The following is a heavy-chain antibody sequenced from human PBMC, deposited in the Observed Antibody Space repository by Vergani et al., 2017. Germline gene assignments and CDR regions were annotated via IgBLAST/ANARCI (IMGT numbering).Heavy chain of an antibody. J-gene: IGHJ6*02. CDR3: AREAGVSGYYYYGMDV. Sequence: EVQLVESGGGLVKPGGSLRLSCAASGFTFSSYSMNWVRQAPGKGLEWVSYISSSGSTIYYADSVKGRFTISRDNAKNSLYLQMNSLRAEDTAVYYCAREAGVSGYYYYGMDVWGQGTSVTVSS. D-gene: IGHD6-13*01. CDR2: ISSSGSTI. CDR1: GFTFSSYS. V-gene: IGHV3-21*05.